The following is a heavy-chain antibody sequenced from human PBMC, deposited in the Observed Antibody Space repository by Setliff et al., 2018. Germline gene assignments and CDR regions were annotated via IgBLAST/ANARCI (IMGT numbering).Heavy chain of an antibody. D-gene: IGHD3-22*01. J-gene: IGHJ4*02. CDR3: VRVNFYVSSGYYYAPDF. CDR2: LIPILRKT. Sequence: SVKVSCKASGGTFSSDVITWVRQAPGQGLEWMGRLIPILRKTNYAENFQGRVSITADGSTNTVHMEVTSLRTEDTAVYYCVRVNFYVSSGYYYAPDFWGQGTLVTVSS. V-gene: IGHV1-69*13. CDR1: GGTFSSDV.